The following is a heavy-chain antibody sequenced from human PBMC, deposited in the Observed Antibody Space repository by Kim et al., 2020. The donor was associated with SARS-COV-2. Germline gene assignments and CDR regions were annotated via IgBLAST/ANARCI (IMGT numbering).Heavy chain of an antibody. CDR2: IYYSGST. J-gene: IGHJ4*02. V-gene: IGHV4-30-4*01. Sequence: SETLSLTCTVSGGSISSGDYYWSWIRQPPGKGLEWIGYIYYSGSTYYNPSLKSRVTISVDTSKNQFSLKLSPVTAETTAVYYCARDRGESDYDILTGYSHYCDYWGQGTLVTVPS. CDR3: ARDRGESDYDILTGYSHYCDY. D-gene: IGHD3-9*01. CDR1: GGSISSGDYY.